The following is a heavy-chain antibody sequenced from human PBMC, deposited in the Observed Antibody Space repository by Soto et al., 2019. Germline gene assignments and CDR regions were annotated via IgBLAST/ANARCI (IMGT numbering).Heavy chain of an antibody. J-gene: IGHJ4*02. CDR1: GGSFSSYY. CDR2: INHSGST. Sequence: SETLSLTCAVYGGSFSSYYWSWIRQPPGKGLEWIGEINHSGSTNYNPSLKSRVTISVDTSKNQFSLKQSSVTAADTAVYYCARVPMTIFGVVKLYYFEYWGQGPLVTVSS. V-gene: IGHV4-34*01. D-gene: IGHD3-3*01. CDR3: ARVPMTIFGVVKLYYFEY.